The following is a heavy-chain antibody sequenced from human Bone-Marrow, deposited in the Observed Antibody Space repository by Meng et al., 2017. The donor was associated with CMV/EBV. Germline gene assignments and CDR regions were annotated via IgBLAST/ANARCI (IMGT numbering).Heavy chain of an antibody. J-gene: IGHJ5*02. V-gene: IGHV1-2*02. CDR1: LNGYM. D-gene: IGHD3-10*01. CDR3: ARDRVYYGSGSYYSTWFDP. Sequence: LNGYMMHWGRQAPGQGLEGRGWNNPNSGGKNYAQKFQGRVTMTRDTSISTAYMELSRLRSDDTAVYYCARDRVYYGSGSYYSTWFDPWGQGTLVTVSS. CDR2: NNPNSGGK.